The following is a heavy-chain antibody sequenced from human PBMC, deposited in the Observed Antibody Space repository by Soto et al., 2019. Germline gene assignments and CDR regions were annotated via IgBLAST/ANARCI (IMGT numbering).Heavy chain of an antibody. V-gene: IGHV1-2*02. Sequence: GASVKVSCKASGYTFTGYYMHWVRQAPGQGLEWMGWINPNSGGTNYAQKLQGRVTMTRDPSISTAYMELSRLRSDDTVVYYCARDIDMDIVVEVAATAPGYWGQGTLVTVSS. CDR2: INPNSGGT. CDR3: ARDIDMDIVVEVAATAPGY. CDR1: GYTFTGYY. J-gene: IGHJ4*02. D-gene: IGHD2-15*01.